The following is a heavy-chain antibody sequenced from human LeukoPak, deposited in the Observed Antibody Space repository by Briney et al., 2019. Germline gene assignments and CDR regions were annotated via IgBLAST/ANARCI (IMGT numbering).Heavy chain of an antibody. CDR2: IYYSGST. CDR3: ARARDIVATIDGFWFDP. D-gene: IGHD5-12*01. V-gene: IGHV4-30-4*01. Sequence: PSETLSLTCTVSGGSISSGDYYWSWIRQPPGKGLEWIGYIYYSGSTYYNPSLKSRVTISVDTSKNQFSLKLSSVTAADTAVYYCARARDIVATIDGFWFDPWGQGTLVTVSS. CDR1: GGSISSGDYY. J-gene: IGHJ5*02.